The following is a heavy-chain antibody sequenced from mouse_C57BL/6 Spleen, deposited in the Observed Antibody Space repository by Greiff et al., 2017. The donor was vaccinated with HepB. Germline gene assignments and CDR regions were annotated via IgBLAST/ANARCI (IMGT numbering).Heavy chain of an antibody. D-gene: IGHD2-4*01. CDR2: ISYDGSN. CDR3: ASYDYDEYYFDY. J-gene: IGHJ2*01. V-gene: IGHV3-6*01. CDR1: GYSITSGYY. Sequence: EVKLQESGPGLVKPSQSLSLTCSVTGYSITSGYYWNWIRQFPGNKLEWMGYISYDGSNNYNPSLKNRISITRDTSKNQFFLKLNSVTTEDTATYYCASYDYDEYYFDYWGQGTTLTVSS.